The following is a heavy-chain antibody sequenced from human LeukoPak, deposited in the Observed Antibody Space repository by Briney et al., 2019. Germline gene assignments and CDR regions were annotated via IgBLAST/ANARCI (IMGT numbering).Heavy chain of an antibody. V-gene: IGHV4-30-4*08. Sequence: SETLSLTCTVSGGSVSSGDYYWSWIRQPPGKGLEWIGYIYYSGSTYYNPSLKSRVTISVDTSKNQFSLKLSSVTAADTAVYYCARESSSSWYFDYWGQGTLVTVSS. CDR2: IYYSGST. D-gene: IGHD6-6*01. CDR1: GGSVSSGDYY. CDR3: ARESSSSWYFDY. J-gene: IGHJ4*02.